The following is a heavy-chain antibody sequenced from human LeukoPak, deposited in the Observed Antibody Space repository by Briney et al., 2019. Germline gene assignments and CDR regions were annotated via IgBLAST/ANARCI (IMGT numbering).Heavy chain of an antibody. CDR3: ARDRLTTVTTFHFDY. CDR2: IWSDTTNK. Sequence: GGSLRLSCAASGFTFSSYAMHWVRQAPGKGLEWVAVIWSDTTNKYYADSVKGRFTVSRDNSKNTLYLQMSSLRAEDTAMYYCARDRLTTVTTFHFDYWGQGTLVTVSS. CDR1: GFTFSSYA. V-gene: IGHV3-33*01. D-gene: IGHD4-17*01. J-gene: IGHJ4*02.